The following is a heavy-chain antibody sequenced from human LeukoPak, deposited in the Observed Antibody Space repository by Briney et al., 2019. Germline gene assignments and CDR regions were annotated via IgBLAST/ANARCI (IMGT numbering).Heavy chain of an antibody. V-gene: IGHV1-69*01. Sequence: SVKVSCKASGGTFSSYAISGVRQAPGQGLEWMGGIIPIFGTANYAQKFQGRVTITADESTSTAYMELSSLRAEDTAVYYCARTYDSSGSVPPDYFDYWGQGTLVTVSS. CDR3: ARTYDSSGSVPPDYFDY. CDR1: GGTFSSYA. J-gene: IGHJ4*02. D-gene: IGHD3-22*01. CDR2: IIPIFGTA.